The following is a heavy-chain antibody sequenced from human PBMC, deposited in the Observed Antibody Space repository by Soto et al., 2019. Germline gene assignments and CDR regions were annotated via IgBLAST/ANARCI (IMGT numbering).Heavy chain of an antibody. Sequence: EVQLVESGGGLVRPGGSLRLSCAASGFTFSYYWMHWVRQAPGKGLVWVSRIHSDGSSTTYADFVKGRFIISRDNARNTGALQMYSVRLEDTAVSYCARGDRGAFDLWGRGTVVTFSS. CDR3: ARGDRGAFDL. J-gene: IGHJ3*01. D-gene: IGHD1-26*01. CDR2: IHSDGSST. V-gene: IGHV3-74*01. CDR1: GFTFSYYW.